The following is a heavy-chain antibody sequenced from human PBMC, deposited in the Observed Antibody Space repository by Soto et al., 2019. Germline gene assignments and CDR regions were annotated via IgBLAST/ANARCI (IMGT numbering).Heavy chain of an antibody. D-gene: IGHD2-2*01. V-gene: IGHV3-7*05. J-gene: IGHJ4*02. CDR1: AFTFSSYW. Sequence: EVQVVESGGGLVQPGGSLRLSCAASAFTFSSYWMTWVRQAPGKGLEWVANINEDGTEKYHVDSVKGRFTISRDNAKKSLYLQMNSLRAEDTAVYYCARGVYHLDHWGQGTLVTVSS. CDR3: ARGVYHLDH. CDR2: INEDGTEK.